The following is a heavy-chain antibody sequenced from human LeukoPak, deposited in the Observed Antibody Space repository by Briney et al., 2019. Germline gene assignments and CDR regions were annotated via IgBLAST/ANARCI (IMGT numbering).Heavy chain of an antibody. CDR1: GGSTSSGDYY. CDR2: IYYSGST. Sequence: PSETLSLTCTVSGGSTSSGDYYWSWIRQPPGEGLEWIGYIYYSGSTYYNPSLKSRVTISVDTSKNQFSLKLSSVTAADTAVYYCAGENFYGSGRDFDPWGQGTLVTVSS. J-gene: IGHJ5*02. V-gene: IGHV4-30-4*01. D-gene: IGHD3-10*01. CDR3: AGENFYGSGRDFDP.